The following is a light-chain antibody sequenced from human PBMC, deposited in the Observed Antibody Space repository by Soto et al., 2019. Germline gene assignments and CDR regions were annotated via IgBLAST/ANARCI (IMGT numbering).Light chain of an antibody. J-gene: IGKJ1*01. Sequence: EILMTQSPATLSVSPGEGATLSCIASHRVSSYLAWYQQKPGQAPRLLIYGVSTRANGVPARFSGSASGTVFTLTISSLQSEDFAVYYCQQYNNWPRTFGQGTKVDIK. CDR3: QQYNNWPRT. V-gene: IGKV3-15*01. CDR2: GVS. CDR1: HRVSSY.